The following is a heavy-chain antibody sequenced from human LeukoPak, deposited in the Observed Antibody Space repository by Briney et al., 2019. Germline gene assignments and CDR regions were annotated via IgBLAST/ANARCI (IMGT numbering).Heavy chain of an antibody. J-gene: IGHJ6*02. V-gene: IGHV3-23*01. CDR1: GFSFSSYA. Sequence: GGSLRLSCAASGFSFSSYAMSWVRQAPGKGLEWVSAISGSGGSTYYADSVKGRFTISRDNPKNTLYLQMNSLRAEDTAVYYCAKTIAVAGKTEYYYYGMDVWGQGTTVTVSS. CDR2: ISGSGGST. CDR3: AKTIAVAGKTEYYYYGMDV. D-gene: IGHD6-19*01.